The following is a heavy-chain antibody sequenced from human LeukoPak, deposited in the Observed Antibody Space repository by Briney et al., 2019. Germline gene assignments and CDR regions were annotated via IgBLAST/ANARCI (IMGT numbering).Heavy chain of an antibody. CDR2: VKQDGSEK. CDR3: ARLSGESTIYDY. CDR1: GFTFQRHW. Sequence: GGSLRLSCAASGFTFQRHWMSWVRQAPGKGLEWVATVKQDGSEKYYLDSVKGRFIISRDNAKNSLSLQMNSLRVEDTAVYYCARLSGESTIYDYWGQGTLVTVSS. V-gene: IGHV3-7*01. J-gene: IGHJ4*02. D-gene: IGHD5/OR15-5a*01.